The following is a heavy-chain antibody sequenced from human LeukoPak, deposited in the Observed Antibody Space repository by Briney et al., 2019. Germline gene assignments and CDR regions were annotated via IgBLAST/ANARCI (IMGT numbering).Heavy chain of an antibody. CDR2: ISSSSSYV. V-gene: IGHV3-21*01. D-gene: IGHD2-2*02. CDR3: ARVDWSVVPAAITPLYFDY. CDR1: GFTFSSYS. J-gene: IGHJ4*02. Sequence: GGTLRLSCAASGFTFSSYSMNWVRQPPGKGLEWVSSISSSSSYVYYADSVKGRFTISRDNAKNSLYLQMNSLRAEDTAVYYCARVDWSVVPAAITPLYFDYWGQGSLVTVSS.